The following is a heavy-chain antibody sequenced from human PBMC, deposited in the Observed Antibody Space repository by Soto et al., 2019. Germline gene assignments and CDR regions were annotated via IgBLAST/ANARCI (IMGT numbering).Heavy chain of an antibody. Sequence: PGGFLRLSCAASGFTFSNAWMSWVRQAPGKGLEWIGRIKTNSDGGTVDYASPVKGRFTISRDDSKSMLYLDLNSLKTEDTGVYFCATAYCATTSCYAPFDYWGKGTLVTVSS. CDR2: IKTNSDGGTV. D-gene: IGHD2-2*01. J-gene: IGHJ4*02. V-gene: IGHV3-15*01. CDR1: GFTFSNAW. CDR3: ATAYCATTSCYAPFDY.